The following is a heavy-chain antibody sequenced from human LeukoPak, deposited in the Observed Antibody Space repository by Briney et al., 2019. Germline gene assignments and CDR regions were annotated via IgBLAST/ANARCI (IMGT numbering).Heavy chain of an antibody. CDR3: ARDWEYYYDSGGYYGFDY. CDR1: GYTFTGYY. D-gene: IGHD3-22*01. CDR2: INPNSGGT. V-gene: IGHV1-2*06. Sequence: GASVKVSCKASGYTFTGYYMHWVRQARGQGLEWMGRINPNSGGTNYAQKFQGRVTMTRDTSISTAYMELSRLRSDDTAVYYCARDWEYYYDSGGYYGFDYWGQGTLVTVSS. J-gene: IGHJ4*02.